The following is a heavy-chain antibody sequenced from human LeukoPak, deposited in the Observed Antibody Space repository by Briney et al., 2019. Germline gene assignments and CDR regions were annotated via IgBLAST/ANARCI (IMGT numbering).Heavy chain of an antibody. CDR2: IYFRGSI. CDR3: ARGDRYCSSTSCYTWDH. CDR1: GVSISSSNYF. J-gene: IGHJ4*02. V-gene: IGHV4-39*07. Sequence: PSETLSLTCTVSGVSISSSNYFWAWIRQSPGKGLEWIGSIYFRGSISSSPSLKSRVTISIDASKNQFSLKLTSVTAADTAVYYCARGDRYCSSTSCYTWDHWGQGTLVAV. D-gene: IGHD2-2*02.